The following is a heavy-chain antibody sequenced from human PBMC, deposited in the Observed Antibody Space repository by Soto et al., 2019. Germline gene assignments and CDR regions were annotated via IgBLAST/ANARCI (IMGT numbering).Heavy chain of an antibody. D-gene: IGHD2-2*01. CDR1: GYSFTSYW. V-gene: IGHV5-10-1*01. Sequence: GESLKISCKGSGYSFTSYWISWVRQMPGKGLEWMGRIDPSDSYTNYSPSFQGHVTISADKSISTAYLQWSSLKASDTAMYYCARETVVVTAAQFGYYYYGMDVWGQGTKVTVSS. J-gene: IGHJ6*02. CDR2: IDPSDSYT. CDR3: ARETVVVTAAQFGYYYYGMDV.